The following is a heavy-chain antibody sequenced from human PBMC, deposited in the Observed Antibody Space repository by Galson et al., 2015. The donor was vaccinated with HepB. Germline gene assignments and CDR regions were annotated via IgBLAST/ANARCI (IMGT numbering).Heavy chain of an antibody. CDR1: GYTFSTYS. CDR2: ISAYNRYT. J-gene: IGHJ5*02. CDR3: ARGAVVAMLPPRAHRSSP. D-gene: IGHD1-26*01. Sequence: SVKVSCKASGYTFSTYSITWVRQAPGQGLEWMGWISAYNRYTNYAQKFQGRVTMTTDTSTNTAYMELRRLRSDDTAVYYCARGAVVAMLPPRAHRSSPWR. V-gene: IGHV1-18*01.